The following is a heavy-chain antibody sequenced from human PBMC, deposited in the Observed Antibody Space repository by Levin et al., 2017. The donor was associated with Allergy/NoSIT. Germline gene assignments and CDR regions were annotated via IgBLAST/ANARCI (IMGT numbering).Heavy chain of an antibody. D-gene: IGHD3-16*01. CDR2: IVSDGRHK. CDR3: AAKGDFDY. CDR1: GLTFSLYG. J-gene: IGHJ4*02. V-gene: IGHV3-30*02. Sequence: HAGGSLRLSCEVSGLTFSLYGMQWVRQAPGEGLEWVAIIVSDGRHKYYADSVKGRFTIARDNSKDTVFLQMDSLRPEDTAVYYCAAKGDFDYWGQGTLVTVSS.